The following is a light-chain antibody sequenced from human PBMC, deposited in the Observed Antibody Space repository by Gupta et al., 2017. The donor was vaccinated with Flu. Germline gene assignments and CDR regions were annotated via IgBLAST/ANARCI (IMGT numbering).Light chain of an antibody. CDR1: QSLSRTY. V-gene: IGKV3-20*01. CDR3: LQDASSPFT. CDR2: GAS. Sequence: ELGLTQSPGTLSLSPGERATLSCWASQSLSRTYLAWYQHKPGQAPGLLIYGASRRATGVPDRFTGSGSGTDFTLTISRLEPEDFAEYYCLQDASSPFTFGQGTKLEIK. J-gene: IGKJ2*01.